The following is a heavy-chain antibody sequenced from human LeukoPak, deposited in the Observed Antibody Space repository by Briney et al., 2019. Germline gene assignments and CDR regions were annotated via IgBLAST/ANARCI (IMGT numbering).Heavy chain of an antibody. J-gene: IGHJ4*02. Sequence: ASVKVSCKASGYTFTGYYLHWVRQAPGQGLEWMGCINPNSGATKYAQKFQGGVTLTGDTSISTAFMELSRLTSDDTAVYYCARGETIYGGTIVYWGQGTLVTVSS. V-gene: IGHV1-2*02. CDR3: ARGETIYGGTIVY. CDR2: INPNSGAT. CDR1: GYTFTGYY. D-gene: IGHD3-16*02.